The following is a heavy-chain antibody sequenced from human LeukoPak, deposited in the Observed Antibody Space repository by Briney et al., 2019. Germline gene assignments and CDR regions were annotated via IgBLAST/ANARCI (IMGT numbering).Heavy chain of an antibody. J-gene: IGHJ4*02. CDR2: IYYTGAT. CDR1: GGSISDYY. D-gene: IGHD5-18*01. CDR3: ARAGNSYATGYYFDH. V-gene: IGHV4-59*01. Sequence: SETLSLTCTVSGGSISDYYWTWIRLPPGKGLEWIGYIYYTGATYCNPSLKSRVTMSLATSKAQFSLKLSSVTAADAAVYYCARAGNSYATGYYFDHWGQGALVTVSS.